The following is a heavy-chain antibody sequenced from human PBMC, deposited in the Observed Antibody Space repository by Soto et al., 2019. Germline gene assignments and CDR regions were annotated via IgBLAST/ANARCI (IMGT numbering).Heavy chain of an antibody. V-gene: IGHV3-49*03. CDR3: KKAGEVVVSATRDP. CDR1: GFTFGDYA. J-gene: IGHJ5*02. D-gene: IGHD2-21*02. CDR2: IRSKGYGGTT. Sequence: GRPLRHSCAASGFTFGDYAMSWFRQAQGKGLEWVGFIRSKGYGGTTEYAASVKGRFSISRDDSKSIAYLQMNSLKTEDTAVFYWKKAGEVVVSATRDPWGTATLVSV.